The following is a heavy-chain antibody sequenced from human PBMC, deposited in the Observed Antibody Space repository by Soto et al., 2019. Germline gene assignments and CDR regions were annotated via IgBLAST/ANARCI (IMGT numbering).Heavy chain of an antibody. CDR3: ARDFCSGGSCLHFDY. CDR2: IYYSGST. Sequence: TLSLTCTVSGGSISSGGYYWSWIRQHPGKGLEWIGYIYYSGSTYYNPSLKSRVTISVDTSKNQFSLKLSSVTAADTAVYYCARDFCSGGSCLHFDYWGQGTLVTVSS. D-gene: IGHD2-15*01. CDR1: GGSISSGGYY. J-gene: IGHJ4*02. V-gene: IGHV4-31*03.